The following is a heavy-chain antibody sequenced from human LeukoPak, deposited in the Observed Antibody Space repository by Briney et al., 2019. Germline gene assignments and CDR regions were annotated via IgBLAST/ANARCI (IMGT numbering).Heavy chain of an antibody. CDR2: IRYDGSNK. Sequence: PGRSLRLSCAASGFTYSAYSMHWVRQAPGKGLEWVAFIRYDGSNKYYADSVKGRFTISRDNSKNTLYLQMNSLRAEDTAVYYCAKHNTAMDPYFDYWGQGTLVTVSS. V-gene: IGHV3-30*02. CDR1: GFTYSAYS. D-gene: IGHD5-18*01. CDR3: AKHNTAMDPYFDY. J-gene: IGHJ4*02.